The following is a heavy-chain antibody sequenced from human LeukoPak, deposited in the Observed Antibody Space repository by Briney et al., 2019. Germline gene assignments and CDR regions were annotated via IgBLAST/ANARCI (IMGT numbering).Heavy chain of an antibody. CDR1: GFTVSSNS. Sequence: GGSLRLSCTVSGFTVSSNSMSWVRQAPGKGLEWVSAFSGSGGSTYYADSVKGRFTISRDNSKNTLYLQMNSLRAEDTAVYYCAKDRSYGDYGSLYYWGQGTLVTVSS. CDR3: AKDRSYGDYGSLYY. CDR2: FSGSGGST. V-gene: IGHV3-23*01. J-gene: IGHJ4*02. D-gene: IGHD4-17*01.